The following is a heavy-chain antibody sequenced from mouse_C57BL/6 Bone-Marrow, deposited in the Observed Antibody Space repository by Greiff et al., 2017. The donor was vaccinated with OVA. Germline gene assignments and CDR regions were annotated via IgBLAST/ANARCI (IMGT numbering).Heavy chain of an antibody. CDR2: ISSGGSYT. J-gene: IGHJ3*01. V-gene: IGHV5-6*01. CDR1: GFTFSSYG. CDR3: ARMVTPFAY. Sequence: EVQLVESGGDLVKPGGSLKLSCAASGFTFSSYGMSWVRQTPDKRLEWVATISSGGSYTYYPDSVKGRFTISRDNAKNTLYLQMSSLKSEDTAMYYCARMVTPFAYWGQGTLVTVSA. D-gene: IGHD2-2*01.